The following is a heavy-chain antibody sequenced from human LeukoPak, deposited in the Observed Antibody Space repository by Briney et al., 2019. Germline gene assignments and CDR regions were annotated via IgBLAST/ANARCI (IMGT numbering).Heavy chain of an antibody. CDR3: AREVTPYY. CDR1: GFTFGSYW. D-gene: IGHD2-21*02. Sequence: GGSLRLSCAASGFTFGSYWMSWVRQAPGKGLEWVANIKQDGSEKYYVDSVKGRFTISRDNAKNSLYLQMNSLRAEDTAVYYCAREVTPYYWGQGTLVTVSS. J-gene: IGHJ4*02. V-gene: IGHV3-7*01. CDR2: IKQDGSEK.